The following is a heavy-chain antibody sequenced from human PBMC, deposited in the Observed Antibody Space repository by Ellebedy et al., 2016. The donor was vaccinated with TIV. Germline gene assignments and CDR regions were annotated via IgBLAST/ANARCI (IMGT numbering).Heavy chain of an antibody. V-gene: IGHV6-1*01. J-gene: IGHJ5*01. D-gene: IGHD1-1*01. CDR2: TYYRFKWYN. CDR3: AREDTSLDNWFDS. CDR1: GDRVSSTSVA. Sequence: SQTLSLTCAISGDRVSSTSVAWNWVRQSPSRGLEWLGRTYYRFKWYNEYAESVKSRITINPDTSKNQFSLQLNSVTPEDTSVYFCAREDTSLDNWFDSWGQGTLVTVSS.